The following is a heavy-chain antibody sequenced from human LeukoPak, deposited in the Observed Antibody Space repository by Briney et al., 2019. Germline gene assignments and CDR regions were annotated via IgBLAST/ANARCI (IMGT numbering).Heavy chain of an antibody. J-gene: IGHJ4*02. D-gene: IGHD4-17*01. Sequence: GGSLRLSCAASGFTFSNYAMSWVRQAPGRGLEWVSAISGSSGLTYYADSVKGRFTISRDNSKNTLFLQMNSLRAEDTAVYYCARRGESASYGDYRFDYWGREPWSPSPQ. CDR3: ARRGESASYGDYRFDY. CDR2: ISGSSGLT. V-gene: IGHV3-23*01. CDR1: GFTFSNYA.